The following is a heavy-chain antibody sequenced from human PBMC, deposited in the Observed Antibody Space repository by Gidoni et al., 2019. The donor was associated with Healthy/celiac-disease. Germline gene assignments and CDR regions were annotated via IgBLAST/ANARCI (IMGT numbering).Heavy chain of an antibody. V-gene: IGHV3-23*01. CDR3: AKESDIVVVVAATHLDY. Sequence: VSAISGSGGSTYYADSVKGRFTISRDNSKNTLYLQMNSLRAEDTAVYYCAKESDIVVVVAATHLDYWGQGTLVTVSS. J-gene: IGHJ4*02. CDR2: ISGSGGST. D-gene: IGHD2-15*01.